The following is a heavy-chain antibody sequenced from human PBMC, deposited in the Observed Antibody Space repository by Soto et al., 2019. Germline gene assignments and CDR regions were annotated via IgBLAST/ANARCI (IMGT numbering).Heavy chain of an antibody. CDR3: ARAQRLVVVPAAIHHWLDR. CDR2: IYHSGTT. V-gene: IGHV4-30-2*01. J-gene: IGHJ5*02. Sequence: TLSLTCAVSGGSITSSGYSWSWIRQPPGKGLEWIGYIYHSGTTYYNPSLKSRVTISVDTSKNQFSLKLSSVTAADTAVYYCARAQRLVVVPAAIHHWLDRCGQACLVPVYS. CDR1: GGSITSSGYS. D-gene: IGHD2-2*02.